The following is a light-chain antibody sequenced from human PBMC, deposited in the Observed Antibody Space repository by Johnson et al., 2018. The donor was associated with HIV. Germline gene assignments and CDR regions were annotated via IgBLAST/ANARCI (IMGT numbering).Light chain of an antibody. Sequence: QSVLTQSPSVSAAPGQKVTISCSGSSSNIGTNYVSWYQQLPGTAPKVLIYEKNKRPSGIPDRFSASKSGTSATLAITGLQTGDEADYYCGTWDSSLSAYVFGTGSKVTVL. CDR3: GTWDSSLSAYV. J-gene: IGLJ1*01. CDR2: EKN. V-gene: IGLV1-51*02. CDR1: SSNIGTNY.